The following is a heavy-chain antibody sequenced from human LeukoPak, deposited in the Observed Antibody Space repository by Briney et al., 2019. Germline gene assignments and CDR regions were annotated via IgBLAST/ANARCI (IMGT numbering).Heavy chain of an antibody. Sequence: GGSLRLSCAASGFTFSDYYMSWIRQAPGKGLEWVSYISSSGSTIYYADSVKDRFTISRDNAKNSLYLQMNSLRAEDTAVYYCARGELGYCSSTSCYIFAFDIWGQGTMVTVSS. V-gene: IGHV3-11*04. CDR1: GFTFSDYY. D-gene: IGHD2-2*02. CDR3: ARGELGYCSSTSCYIFAFDI. J-gene: IGHJ3*02. CDR2: ISSSGSTI.